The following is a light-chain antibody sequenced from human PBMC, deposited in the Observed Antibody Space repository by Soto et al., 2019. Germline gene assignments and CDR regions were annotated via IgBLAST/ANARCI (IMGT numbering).Light chain of an antibody. CDR2: EVN. CDR1: SSDIGAYNY. V-gene: IGLV2-14*01. Sequence: QSALTQPASVSGSPGQSISISCTGTSSDIGAYNYVSWYQQHPGKAPKLIIFEVNNRPSGVSNRFSGSKSGNTASLTISGRQLEDEADYHCSSYTGGRTYWIFGGGTKLTVL. J-gene: IGLJ2*01. CDR3: SSYTGGRTYWI.